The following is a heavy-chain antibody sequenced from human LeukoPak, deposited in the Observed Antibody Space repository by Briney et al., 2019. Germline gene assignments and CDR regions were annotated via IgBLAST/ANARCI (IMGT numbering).Heavy chain of an antibody. CDR3: AKDSFKAVAGSFDY. CDR1: GFTFSSYA. V-gene: IGHV3-23*01. Sequence: KPGGSLRLSGAASGFTFSSYAMSWDRQAPGKGLEWVSAISGSGGSTYYADSVKGRFTISRDNSKNTLYLQMNSLRAEDTAVYYCAKDSFKAVAGSFDYWGRGTLVTVSS. J-gene: IGHJ4*02. D-gene: IGHD6-19*01. CDR2: ISGSGGST.